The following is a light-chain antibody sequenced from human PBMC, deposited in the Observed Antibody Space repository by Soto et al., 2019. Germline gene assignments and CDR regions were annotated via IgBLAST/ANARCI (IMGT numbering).Light chain of an antibody. J-gene: IGKJ4*01. CDR3: QQSYSTLGIT. CDR2: AAS. Sequence: DIQMTQSPSSLSASVGDRVTITCRASQSISSYLNWYQQKPGKAPKLLIYAASSLQSGVPSRFSGSGSGTDFTLTISSLQPEDFATYYCQQSYSTLGITVGGGTKV. CDR1: QSISSY. V-gene: IGKV1-39*01.